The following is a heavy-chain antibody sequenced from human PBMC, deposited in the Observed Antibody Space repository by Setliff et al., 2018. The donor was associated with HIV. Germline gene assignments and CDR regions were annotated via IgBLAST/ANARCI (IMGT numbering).Heavy chain of an antibody. Sequence: ASVKVSCKSSGYTFTDYFMHWVRQVPGQGLEWMGWISPDNANTRTSQRFRGSVTMTRDRSINTAYMEFSGPTSDDTAVYYCARQLSNSFDYWGQGTLVTVSS. V-gene: IGHV1-2*02. CDR2: ISPDNANT. J-gene: IGHJ4*02. CDR1: GYTFTDYF. D-gene: IGHD1-1*01. CDR3: ARQLSNSFDY.